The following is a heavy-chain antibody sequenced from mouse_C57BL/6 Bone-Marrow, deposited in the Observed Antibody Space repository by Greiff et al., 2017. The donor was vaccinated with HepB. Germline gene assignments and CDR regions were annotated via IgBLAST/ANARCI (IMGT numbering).Heavy chain of an antibody. CDR2: ISNGGGST. CDR3: ARPAANSGFAY. CDR1: GFTFSDYY. J-gene: IGHJ3*01. Sequence: DVKLVESGGGLVQPGGSLKLSCAASGFTFSDYYMYWVRQTPEKRLEWVAYISNGGGSTYYPDTVKGRFTISRDNAKNTLYLQMSRLKSEDTAMYYCARPAANSGFAYWGQGTLVTVSA. D-gene: IGHD1-2*01. V-gene: IGHV5-12*01.